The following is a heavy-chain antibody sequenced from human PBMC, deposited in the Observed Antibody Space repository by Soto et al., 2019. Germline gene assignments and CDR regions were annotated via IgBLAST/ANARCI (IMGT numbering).Heavy chain of an antibody. CDR2: IIPVFGTA. D-gene: IGHD3-22*01. CDR3: ARGVHYDSSGYYYFY. CDR1: GGTFSTYA. V-gene: IGHV1-69*01. Sequence: QVQLVQSGAEVKKPGSSVKVSCKASGGTFSTYAIDWVRQAPGQGLEWMGGIIPVFGTAKYAQNFQRRITITADESTNTAYSERRSLRSQDTAVYYCARGVHYDSSGYYYFYWGQGTLVTVSS. J-gene: IGHJ4*02.